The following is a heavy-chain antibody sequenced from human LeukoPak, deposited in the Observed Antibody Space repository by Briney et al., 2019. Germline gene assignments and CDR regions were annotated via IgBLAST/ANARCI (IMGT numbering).Heavy chain of an antibody. D-gene: IGHD3-10*01. V-gene: IGHV3-49*03. J-gene: IGHJ4*02. CDR2: IRSKAYGGTT. Sequence: PGGSLRLSCTASGFTFGDYAMSWFRQAPGKGLEWVGFIRSKAYGGTTEYAASAKGRFTISRDDSKSIAYLRMNSLKTEDTAVYYCTRAVGDWRGLIRGYWGQGTLVTVSS. CDR1: GFTFGDYA. CDR3: TRAVGDWRGLIRGY.